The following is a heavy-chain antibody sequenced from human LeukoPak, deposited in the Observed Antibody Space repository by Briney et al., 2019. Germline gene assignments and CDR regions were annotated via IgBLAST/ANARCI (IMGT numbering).Heavy chain of an antibody. J-gene: IGHJ3*02. CDR1: GYTFTNYD. D-gene: IGHD4-23*01. CDR2: ISAYNGNT. V-gene: IGHV1-18*01. Sequence: AAVKVSCKASGYTFTNYDINWVRQPTGQGLEWMGWISAYNGNTNYPQKLQGRATMTTDTSTSTAYMGLRSLRSDDTAVYYCTGGNSGLRAFDIWGQGRMVTVSS. CDR3: TGGNSGLRAFDI.